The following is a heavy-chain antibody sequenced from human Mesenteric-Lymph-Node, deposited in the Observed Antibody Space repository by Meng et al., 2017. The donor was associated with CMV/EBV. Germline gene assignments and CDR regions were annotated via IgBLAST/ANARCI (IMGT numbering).Heavy chain of an antibody. D-gene: IGHD6-19*01. Sequence: SETLSLTCTVSGGSISSGGYYWSWIRQHPGKGLEWIGYIYYSGSTYYNPSLKSRVTISVDTSKNQFSLKLSSVTAADTAIYYCASFVQITPSAVAPPPWGQGILVTVSS. CDR2: IYYSGST. V-gene: IGHV4-31*03. CDR1: GGSISSGGYY. J-gene: IGHJ5*02. CDR3: ASFVQITPSAVAPPP.